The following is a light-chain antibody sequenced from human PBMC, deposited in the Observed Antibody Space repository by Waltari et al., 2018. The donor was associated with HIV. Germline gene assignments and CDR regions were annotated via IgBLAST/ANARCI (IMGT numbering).Light chain of an antibody. CDR1: SSDVGRYSF. V-gene: IGLV2-23*02. CDR2: EVS. Sequence: QSARTQPASVSGSPGQSITISCPGTSSDVGRYSFVSWYQQHPGNAPKLMIYEVSKRPSGVSNRFSGSKSVNTASLTISGLQAEDEADYYCCSYAGSSTLVFGGGTKLTVL. CDR3: CSYAGSSTLV. J-gene: IGLJ2*01.